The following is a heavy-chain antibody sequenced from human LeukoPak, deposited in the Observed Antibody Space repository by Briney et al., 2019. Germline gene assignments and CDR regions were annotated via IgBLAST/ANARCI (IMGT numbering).Heavy chain of an antibody. Sequence: PGGSLRLSWAASGFTVSSNYMSWVRQAPGKGLEWVSVIYSGGSTYYADSVKGRFTISRDNSKNTLYLQMNSLRAEDTAVYYCARGNLFIDYWGQGTLVTVSS. J-gene: IGHJ4*02. V-gene: IGHV3-53*01. CDR1: GFTVSSNY. CDR2: IYSGGST. CDR3: ARGNLFIDY.